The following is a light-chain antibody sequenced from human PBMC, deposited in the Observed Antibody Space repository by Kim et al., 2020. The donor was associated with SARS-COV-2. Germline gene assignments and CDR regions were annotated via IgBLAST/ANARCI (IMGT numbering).Light chain of an antibody. CDR2: GTS. CDR3: HQYNNWPRT. CDR1: QSVSSN. V-gene: IGKV3-15*01. Sequence: DIVMTQSPATLSVSPGERATLSCRASQSVSSNFAWYQQKPGQAPRLLIYGTSTRAPGIPARFSGSGSGTEFTLTISSLQSEDFAVYYCHQYNNWPRTFGQGTKLEI. J-gene: IGKJ2*01.